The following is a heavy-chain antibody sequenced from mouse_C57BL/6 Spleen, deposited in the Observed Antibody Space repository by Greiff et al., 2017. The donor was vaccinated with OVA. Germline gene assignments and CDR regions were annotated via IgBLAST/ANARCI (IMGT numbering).Heavy chain of an antibody. CDR1: GYTFTSYT. Sequence: QVQLQQSGAELARPGASVKMSCKASGYTFTSYTMHWVKQRPGQGLEWIGYINPSSGYTKYNQKFKDKATLTADKSSSTAYMQLSSLTSEDSAVYYCARSEDYVAMDYWGQGTSVTVSS. CDR3: ARSEDYVAMDY. CDR2: INPSSGYT. V-gene: IGHV1-4*01. J-gene: IGHJ4*01.